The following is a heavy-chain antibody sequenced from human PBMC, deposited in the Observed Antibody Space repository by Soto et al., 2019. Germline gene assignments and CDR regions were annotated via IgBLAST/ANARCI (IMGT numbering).Heavy chain of an antibody. CDR1: GGSISSYY. J-gene: IGHJ4*02. V-gene: IGHV4-59*08. CDR2: IYYSGST. D-gene: IGHD2-2*01. CDR3: ARQNYQLLSFDY. Sequence: SETLSLTCTVSGGSISSYYWSWIRQPPGKGLEWIGYIYYSGSTNYNPSLKSRVTISVDTSKNQFSLKLSSVTAADTAVYYCARQNYQLLSFDYWGQGTLVTVSS.